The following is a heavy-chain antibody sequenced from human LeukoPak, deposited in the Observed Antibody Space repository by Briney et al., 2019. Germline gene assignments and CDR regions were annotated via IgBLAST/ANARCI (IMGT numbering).Heavy chain of an antibody. D-gene: IGHD3-3*02. CDR2: MKDRTEKWPI. J-gene: IGHJ6*02. CDR3: TSFFKQKTAYELDV. Sequence: GGSLRLSCAASGVNFCNTWFNLVRQAPGKGREWVARMKDRTEKWPIDYAAPVNGRFTISRDDSDNRVFQQMSSLQSEDTAVYYCTSFFKQKTAYELDVWGQGTTVTVSS. V-gene: IGHV3-15*07. CDR1: GVNFCNTW.